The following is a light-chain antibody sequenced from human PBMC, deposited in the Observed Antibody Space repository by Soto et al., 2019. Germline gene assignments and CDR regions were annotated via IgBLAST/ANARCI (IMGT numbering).Light chain of an antibody. J-gene: IGLJ1*01. CDR3: SSYTSSNTFV. CDR2: EVS. V-gene: IGLV2-14*01. Sequence: QSALTQPASVSGSPGQSIAISCTGTSNDVGDYTYVSWYQQHPGKAPKLMIYEVSNRPSGVSNRFSGSKSGNTASLTISGLQAEDEGDYYCSSYTSSNTFVFGTGTKVTVL. CDR1: SNDVGDYTY.